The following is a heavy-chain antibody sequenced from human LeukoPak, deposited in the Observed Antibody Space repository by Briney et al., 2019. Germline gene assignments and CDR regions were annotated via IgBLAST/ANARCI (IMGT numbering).Heavy chain of an antibody. Sequence: GGALRLSCAVSGITFRDYWMTWVRQAPGKGLEWVANIKQDGSEKYYVDSVKGRFTVSRDNANNSLFLQMNSLRADDTAVYYCARSFRKSPAYWGQGTLVTVSS. J-gene: IGHJ4*02. V-gene: IGHV3-7*03. CDR1: GITFRDYW. CDR3: ARSFRKSPAY. CDR2: IKQDGSEK.